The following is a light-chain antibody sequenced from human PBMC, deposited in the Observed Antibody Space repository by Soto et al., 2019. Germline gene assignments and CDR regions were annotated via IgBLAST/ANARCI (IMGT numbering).Light chain of an antibody. CDR2: AAS. CDR1: QSISNS. V-gene: IGKV1-39*01. CDR3: QQSYSSPHRYT. J-gene: IGKJ2*01. Sequence: DIQMTQSPSSLSASVGDRVTITCRASQSISNSLNWYQQKPGKAPDLLIYAASNLQSGVPSRFSGSASGTDFTLTISRLQPEDFATDYCQQSYSSPHRYTFGQGTKLEIK.